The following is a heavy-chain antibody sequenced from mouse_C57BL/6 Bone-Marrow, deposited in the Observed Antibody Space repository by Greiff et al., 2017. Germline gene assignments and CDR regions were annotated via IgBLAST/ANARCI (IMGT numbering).Heavy chain of an antibody. CDR1: GYTFTSYW. J-gene: IGHJ3*01. CDR3: TRWRLRRRSWFAY. D-gene: IGHD2-2*01. CDR2: IYPGNSDT. V-gene: IGHV1-5*01. Sequence: EVQLQQSGTVLARPGASVKMSCKTSGYTFTSYWMHWVKQRPGQGLEWIGAIYPGNSDTSYNQKFKGKAKLTAVTSASTAYMELSSLTNEDSAVYYCTRWRLRRRSWFAYWGQGTLVTVSA.